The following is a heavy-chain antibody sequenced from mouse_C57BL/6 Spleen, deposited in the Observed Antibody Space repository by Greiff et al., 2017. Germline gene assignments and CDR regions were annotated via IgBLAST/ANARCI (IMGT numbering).Heavy chain of an antibody. CDR3: AKKLGPDYAMDY. CDR2: IWRGGST. CDR1: GFSLTSYG. V-gene: IGHV2-5*01. D-gene: IGHD4-1*01. J-gene: IGHJ4*01. Sequence: VQRVESGPGLVQPSQSLSITCTVSGFSLTSYGVHWVRQSPGKGLEWLGVIWRGGSTDYNAAFISRLSITKDNSKSQVFFKMNSLQADDTAIYYCAKKLGPDYAMDYWGQGTSVTVSS.